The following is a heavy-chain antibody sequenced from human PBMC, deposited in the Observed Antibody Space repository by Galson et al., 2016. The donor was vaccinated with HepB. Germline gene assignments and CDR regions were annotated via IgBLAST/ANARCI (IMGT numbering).Heavy chain of an antibody. CDR3: ATASWFEAGRRDLDY. J-gene: IGHJ4*02. CDR1: GYTFTSYY. D-gene: IGHD3-10*01. V-gene: IGHV1-46*01. Sequence: SVKVSCKASGYTFTSYYIHWVRQAPGQGLEWMGIINPSAGSTSYTQKFQGRVTMTRDTSTSTVYMELSSLRSQDTAVYFCATASWFEAGRRDLDYWGQGTLVTVSS. CDR2: INPSAGST.